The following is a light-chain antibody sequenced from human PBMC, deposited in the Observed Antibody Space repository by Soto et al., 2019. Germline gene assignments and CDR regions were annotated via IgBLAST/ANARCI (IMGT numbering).Light chain of an antibody. V-gene: IGLV2-14*01. J-gene: IGLJ3*02. CDR2: EVN. CDR3: SSFTGSSTQV. Sequence: QLVLTQPASVSASLGQSITISCTGTSSDVGGYNYVSWYQHHPGKVPKLIIYEVNNRPSGVSNRFSGSKSANTASLTISGLQADDEADYYCSSFTGSSTQVFGGGTKLTVL. CDR1: SSDVGGYNY.